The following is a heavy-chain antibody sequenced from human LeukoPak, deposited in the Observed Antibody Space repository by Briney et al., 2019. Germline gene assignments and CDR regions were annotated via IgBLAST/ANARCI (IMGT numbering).Heavy chain of an antibody. V-gene: IGHV3-49*04. J-gene: IGHJ4*02. CDR2: IRSKLYGETT. D-gene: IGHD4-11*01. CDR1: GFTFGEND. CDR3: TRAGNDYNNYQSPY. Sequence: GGSLRLSCTVSGFTFGENDMSWVRQAPGKGLEWVGIIRSKLYGETTEYVASVKGRFTISRDDDKSIAFLQLNSLKTEDTAVYYCTRAGNDYNNYQSPYWGQGTLVTVAS.